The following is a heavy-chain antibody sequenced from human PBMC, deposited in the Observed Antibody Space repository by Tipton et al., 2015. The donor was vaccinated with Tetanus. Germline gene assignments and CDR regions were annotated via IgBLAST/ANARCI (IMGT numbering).Heavy chain of an antibody. D-gene: IGHD6-13*01. J-gene: IGHJ4*02. V-gene: IGHV4-59*01. CDR1: GGSISSYY. CDR2: TYYSGST. CDR3: ARVVAAAGKIDY. Sequence: TLSLTCTVSGGSISSYYWSWIRQPPGKGLEWIGYTYYSGSTNYNPSLKSRVTISVDTSKNQFSLKLSSVTAADTAVYYCARVVAAAGKIDYWGQGTLVTVSS.